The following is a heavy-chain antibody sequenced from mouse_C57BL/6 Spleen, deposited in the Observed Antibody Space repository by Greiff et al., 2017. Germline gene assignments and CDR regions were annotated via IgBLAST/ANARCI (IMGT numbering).Heavy chain of an antibody. D-gene: IGHD1-1*01. Sequence: EVQLQQSGAELVRPGASVKLSCTASGFNIKDDYMHWVKQRPEQGLEWIGWIDPENGDTEYASKFQGKATITADTSSNTAYLQLSSLTSEDTAVYYCTTGYYGSSYHFDVWGTGTTVTVSS. CDR1: GFNIKDDY. V-gene: IGHV14-4*01. CDR2: IDPENGDT. J-gene: IGHJ1*03. CDR3: TTGYYGSSYHFDV.